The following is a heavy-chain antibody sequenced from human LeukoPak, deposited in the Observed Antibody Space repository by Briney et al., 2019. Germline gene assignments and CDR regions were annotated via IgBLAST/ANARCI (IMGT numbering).Heavy chain of an antibody. J-gene: IGHJ4*02. CDR3: ARGGPYSDTFDY. V-gene: IGHV1-2*02. D-gene: IGHD1-26*01. CDR1: GFTFTDYY. Sequence: GASVNVSCKASGFTFTDYYMHWVRQAPGQGLEWMGWINPNSGGTNYAQKFQGRVTMTRDTSISTAYMELSRLGSDDTAMYYCARGGPYSDTFDYWGQGTLVTVSS. CDR2: INPNSGGT.